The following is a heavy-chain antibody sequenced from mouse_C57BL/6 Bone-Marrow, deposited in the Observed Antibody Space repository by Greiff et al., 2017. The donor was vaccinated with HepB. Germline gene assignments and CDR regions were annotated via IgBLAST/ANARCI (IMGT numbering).Heavy chain of an antibody. D-gene: IGHD1-1*02. CDR2: IYPGSGST. CDR1: GYPFTSYW. Sequence: VQLQQPGAELVKPGASVKMSCKASGYPFTSYWITWVKQRPGQGLEWIGDIYPGSGSTNYNEKFKSKATLTVDTSSSTAYMQLSSLTAEDSAVYYCAGSYHCDYWGQGTTLTVAS. CDR3: AGSYHCDY. J-gene: IGHJ2*01. V-gene: IGHV1-55*01.